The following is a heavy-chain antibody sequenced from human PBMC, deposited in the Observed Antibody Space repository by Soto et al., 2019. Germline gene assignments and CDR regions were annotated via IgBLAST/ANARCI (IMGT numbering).Heavy chain of an antibody. CDR2: IKHDGNEK. Sequence: EVQLVESGGDLVQPGGSLRLSCAASGFTFSDFWMSWVRQAPGKGLDWVANIKHDGNEKYYVDSVEGRFTISRDNTKDSLYLQMNSLRAEDTAVYYCARGGSWGPDFWGQGTLVTVSS. CDR3: ARGGSWGPDF. V-gene: IGHV3-7*01. CDR1: GFTFSDFW. J-gene: IGHJ4*02. D-gene: IGHD2-15*01.